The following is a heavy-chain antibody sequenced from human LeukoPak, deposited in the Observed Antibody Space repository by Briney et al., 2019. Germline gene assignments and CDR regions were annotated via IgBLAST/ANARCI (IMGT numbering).Heavy chain of an antibody. V-gene: IGHV4-34*01. Sequence: SETLSLTCAVYGGSLSGYYWSWIRQPPGKGLEWIGEINHSGSTNYNPSLKSRVTISVDTSNNQFSLKVTSVTAADTAVYYCARQSGTSGAFAYDVWGQGTMVAASS. D-gene: IGHD1-1*01. CDR3: ARQSGTSGAFAYDV. J-gene: IGHJ3*01. CDR2: INHSGST. CDR1: GGSLSGYY.